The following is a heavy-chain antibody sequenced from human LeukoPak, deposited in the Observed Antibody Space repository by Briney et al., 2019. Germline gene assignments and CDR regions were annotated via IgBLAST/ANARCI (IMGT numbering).Heavy chain of an antibody. V-gene: IGHV4-28*01. CDR1: GYSISSSNY. D-gene: IGHD4-17*01. Sequence: SDTLSLTCAVSGYSISSSNYWAWIRQPPGKGLEWIGHIYYSGSNYYNPSLKSRVTMSVDTSKNQFSLKLSSVTAVDTAVYYCARKATTGPTKAAFDIWGQGTMVTVSS. J-gene: IGHJ3*02. CDR2: IYYSGSN. CDR3: ARKATTGPTKAAFDI.